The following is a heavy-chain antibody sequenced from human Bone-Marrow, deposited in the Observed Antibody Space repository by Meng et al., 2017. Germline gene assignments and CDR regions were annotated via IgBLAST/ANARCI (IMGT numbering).Heavy chain of an antibody. CDR1: GYNFPDYW. Sequence: QVTLVQAGDEVKEPAASVKVPCKPSGYNFPDYWLHWVRRAHGQGLEWMGRIDPKSGDTHYAQRFQGRVTMTGDTSISTAYMELSGLRSDDTAMYYCARDEDISAAGKLFGDYWGQGTLVTVSS. D-gene: IGHD6-13*01. J-gene: IGHJ4*02. CDR3: ARDEDISAAGKLFGDY. CDR2: IDPKSGDT. V-gene: IGHV1-2*06.